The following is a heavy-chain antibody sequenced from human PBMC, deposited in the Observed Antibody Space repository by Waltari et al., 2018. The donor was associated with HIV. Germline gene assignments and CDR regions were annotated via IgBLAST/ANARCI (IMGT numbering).Heavy chain of an antibody. CDR1: GYNFTTYW. Sequence: EVQLVQSGAEVKKPGESLKISCKGSGYNFTTYWIGWVRQLPGKGLEWMGIIYPVDSDTRDSPAFRGQVTISADKSMSTAYLQWSSLQASDTAIYYCARLGYCRSARCPSGYYYSYGMGVWGQGTTVTVSS. V-gene: IGHV5-51*01. D-gene: IGHD2-2*01. CDR3: ARLGYCRSARCPSGYYYSYGMGV. J-gene: IGHJ6*02. CDR2: IYPVDSDT.